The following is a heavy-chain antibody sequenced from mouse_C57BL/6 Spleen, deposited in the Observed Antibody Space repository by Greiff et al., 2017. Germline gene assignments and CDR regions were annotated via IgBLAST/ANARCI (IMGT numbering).Heavy chain of an antibody. CDR2: IRLKSDNYAT. CDR1: GFTFSNYW. V-gene: IGHV6-3*01. CDR3: TGPLYYGSSSYYFDY. Sequence: EVQLVESGGGLVQPGGSMKLSCVASGFTFSNYWMNWVRQSPEKGLEWVAQIRLKSDNYATHYAESVKGRFTISRDDSKSSVYLQMNNLRAEDTGIYYCTGPLYYGSSSYYFDYWGQGTTLTVSS. D-gene: IGHD1-1*01. J-gene: IGHJ2*01.